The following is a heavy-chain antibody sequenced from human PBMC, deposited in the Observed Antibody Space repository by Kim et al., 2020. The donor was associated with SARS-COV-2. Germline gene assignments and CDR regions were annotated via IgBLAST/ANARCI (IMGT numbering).Heavy chain of an antibody. J-gene: IGHJ6*02. CDR3: ATGVAVAGRSSDYYYYYGMDV. CDR2: FDPEDGET. D-gene: IGHD6-19*01. Sequence: ASVKVSCKVSGYTLTELSMHWVRQAPGKGLEWMGGFDPEDGETIYAQKFQGRVTMTEDTSTDTAYTELSSLRSEDTAVYYCATGVAVAGRSSDYYYYYGMDVWGQGTTVTVSS. V-gene: IGHV1-24*01. CDR1: GYTLTELS.